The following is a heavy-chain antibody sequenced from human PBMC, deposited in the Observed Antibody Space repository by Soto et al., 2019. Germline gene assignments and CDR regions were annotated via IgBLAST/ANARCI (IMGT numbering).Heavy chain of an antibody. Sequence: GALRLSCAASGFTFSSYAMSWVRQAPGQGLKWVSVISGSGGSTYYADSVKGRFTISRDNSKNTLYLQMNSLRAEDTAVYYCAKDWDPQLWLGIDYWGQGTLVTVSS. CDR1: GFTFSSYA. J-gene: IGHJ4*02. CDR2: ISGSGGST. CDR3: AKDWDPQLWLGIDY. V-gene: IGHV3-23*01. D-gene: IGHD5-18*01.